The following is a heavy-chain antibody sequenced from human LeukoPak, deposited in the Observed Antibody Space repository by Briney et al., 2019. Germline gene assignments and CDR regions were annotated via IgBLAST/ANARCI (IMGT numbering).Heavy chain of an antibody. Sequence: GESLEISCQGSGSTFTNYWIGWVRQLPGKGLEWMGVIYPDNSDTKYSPSLQGQVTISTDTSISTAYLQWSSLKASDTAMYYCARRRDYYDKGGFDYWGQGTLVTVSS. CDR3: ARRRDYYDKGGFDY. J-gene: IGHJ4*02. D-gene: IGHD3-22*01. CDR1: GSTFTNYW. CDR2: IYPDNSDT. V-gene: IGHV5-51*01.